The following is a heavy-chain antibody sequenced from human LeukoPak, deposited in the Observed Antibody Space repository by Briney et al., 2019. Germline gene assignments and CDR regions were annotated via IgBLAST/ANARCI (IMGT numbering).Heavy chain of an antibody. CDR2: INHSGYT. CDR1: GVSFNDYY. CDR3: TRMTAGHDY. Sequence: PSETLSLPCAVSGVSFNDYYWSWVRQTPGKGLGWIGEINHSGYTNDSPSLKSRVTLSIDTSRKQFSLNLRSVTVADTGIYYCTRMTAGHDYWGQGTLVTVSS. V-gene: IGHV4-34*01. J-gene: IGHJ4*02. D-gene: IGHD2-21*02.